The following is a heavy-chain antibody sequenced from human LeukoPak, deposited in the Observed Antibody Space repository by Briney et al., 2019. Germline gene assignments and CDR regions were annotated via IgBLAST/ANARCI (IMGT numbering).Heavy chain of an antibody. CDR2: ISAYNGNT. J-gene: IGHJ5*02. V-gene: IGHV1-18*01. Sequence: ASVKVSCKASGYTFTSYGISWVRQAPGRGLEWMGWISAYNGNTNYEQMLQGRVTMTTDTSTSTAYMELRSLRSDDTAVYYCARLGGFYDSSGYDNWFDPWGQGTLVTVSS. CDR1: GYTFTSYG. D-gene: IGHD3-22*01. CDR3: ARLGGFYDSSGYDNWFDP.